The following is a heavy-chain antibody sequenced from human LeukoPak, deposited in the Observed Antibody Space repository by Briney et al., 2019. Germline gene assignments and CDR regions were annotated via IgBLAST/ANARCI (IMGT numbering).Heavy chain of an antibody. CDR1: GGSISSYY. CDR2: IYYSGST. Sequence: SETLSLTCTVSGGSISSYYWSWIRQPPGKGLEWIGYIYYSGSTNYNPSLKSRVTISVDTSKNQFSLKLSSVTAADTAVYYCASQGSGEVGLFDIWGQGTMVTVSS. CDR3: ASQGSGEVGLFDI. J-gene: IGHJ3*02. D-gene: IGHD1-26*01. V-gene: IGHV4-59*08.